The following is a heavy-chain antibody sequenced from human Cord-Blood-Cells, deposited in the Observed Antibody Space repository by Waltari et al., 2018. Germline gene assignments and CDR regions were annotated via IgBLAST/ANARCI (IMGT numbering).Heavy chain of an antibody. CDR2: ISGSGGRT. CDR3: AKGTGVDFWSGPYFDY. D-gene: IGHD3-3*01. CDR1: GFTFSSYA. Sequence: EVQLLESGGGLVQPGGSLRLSCAASGFTFSSYAMSWVRQAPGKGLEWVSAISGSGGRTYYADSVKGRFTISRDNSKNTLYLQMNSLRAEDTAVYYCAKGTGVDFWSGPYFDYWGQGTLVTVSS. J-gene: IGHJ4*02. V-gene: IGHV3-23*01.